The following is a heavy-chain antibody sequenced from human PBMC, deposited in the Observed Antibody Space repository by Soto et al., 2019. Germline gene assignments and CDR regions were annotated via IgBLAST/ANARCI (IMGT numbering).Heavy chain of an antibody. CDR1: GGSISSSTYY. Sequence: SETLSLTCTVSGGSISSSTYYWSWIRQPPGKGLEWIGYIYYSGSTNYSPSLKSRVTISIDTSKNQFSLNLSSVTAADTAVYYCARQPKRFVDPWYFDYWGQGALVTVSS. CDR3: ARQPKRFVDPWYFDY. D-gene: IGHD3-3*01. CDR2: IYYSGST. J-gene: IGHJ4*02. V-gene: IGHV4-61*05.